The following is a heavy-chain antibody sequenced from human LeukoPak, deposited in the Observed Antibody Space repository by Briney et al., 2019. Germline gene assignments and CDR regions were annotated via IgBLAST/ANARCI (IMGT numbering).Heavy chain of an antibody. V-gene: IGHV1-18*01. CDR1: GYTFTSYG. CDR2: ISAYNGNT. D-gene: IGHD3-22*01. CDR3: ARGRDSSGYYLAHYGMDV. J-gene: IGHJ6*02. Sequence: GASVKVSCKASGYTFTSYGISWVRQAPGQGLEWMGWISAYNGNTNYAQKLQGRVTMTTDTSTSTAYMELRSLRSDDTALYYCARGRDSSGYYLAHYGMDVWGQGTTVTVSS.